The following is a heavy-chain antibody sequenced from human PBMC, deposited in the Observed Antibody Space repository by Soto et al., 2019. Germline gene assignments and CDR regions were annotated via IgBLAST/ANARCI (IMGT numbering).Heavy chain of an antibody. J-gene: IGHJ4*02. CDR1: GGSFRGYY. D-gene: IGHD4-17*01. CDR3: ARGWGYGAARLDY. Sequence: QVQLQQWGAGLLKPSETLSLTCAVYGGSFRGYYWSWIRQPPGKGLEWIGEINHSGSTNYNPSLKSRVTISVDTSKNQFSLKLSSVTAADTAVYYCARGWGYGAARLDYWGQGTLVTVSS. CDR2: INHSGST. V-gene: IGHV4-34*01.